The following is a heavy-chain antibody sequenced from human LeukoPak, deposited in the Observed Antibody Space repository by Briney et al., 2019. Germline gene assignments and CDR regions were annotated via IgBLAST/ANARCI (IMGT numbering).Heavy chain of an antibody. CDR2: FDPEDGET. V-gene: IGHV1-24*01. D-gene: IGHD1-26*01. CDR1: GYTLTELS. CDR3: ATSTPYKGGSSGGWFDP. J-gene: IGHJ5*02. Sequence: ASVKVSCKVSGYTLTELSMHWVRQAPGKGPEWMGGFDPEDGETIYAQKFQGRVTMTEDTSTDTAYMELSSLRSEDTAVYYCATSTPYKGGSSGGWFDPWGQGTLVTVSS.